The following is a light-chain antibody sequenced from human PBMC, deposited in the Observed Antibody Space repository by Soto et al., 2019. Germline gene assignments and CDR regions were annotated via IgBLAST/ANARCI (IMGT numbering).Light chain of an antibody. J-gene: IGKJ1*01. CDR3: QQFGRSPPSWT. V-gene: IGKV3-20*01. CDR1: QSVSSNY. Sequence: ETVLTQSPGTLSLSPGERATLSCMASQSVSSNYLAWYQQKPGQAPRLLMYGESTRATGIPDRFSSSGSGTDFTLTISILEPEDFAVYYCQQFGRSPPSWTFGQGTKEEIK. CDR2: GES.